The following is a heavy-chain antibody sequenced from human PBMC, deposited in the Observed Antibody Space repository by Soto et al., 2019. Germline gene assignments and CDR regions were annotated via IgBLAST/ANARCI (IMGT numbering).Heavy chain of an antibody. CDR1: GGSISSYY. D-gene: IGHD2-2*01. CDR3: ARARYQLLPPYHYGMDV. CDR2: IHYSGST. V-gene: IGHV4-59*01. J-gene: IGHJ6*02. Sequence: QVQLQESGPGLVKPSETLSLTCTVSGGSISSYYWSWIRQSPGKGLEWIGYIHYSGSTKSNPSLKSRVTISVDTSTNQVSLKLSSVTAADSAVYFCARARYQLLPPYHYGMDVWGQGTTVTVSS.